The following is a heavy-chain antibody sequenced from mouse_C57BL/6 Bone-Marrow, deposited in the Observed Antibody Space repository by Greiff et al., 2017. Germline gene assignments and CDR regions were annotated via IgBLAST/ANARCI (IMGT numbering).Heavy chain of an antibody. CDR2: IYPGSGNT. J-gene: IGHJ2*01. Sequence: VQLVESGAELVMPGASVKLSCKASGYTFTDYYINWVKQRPGQGLEWIARIYPGSGNTYYNEKFKGKATLTAEKSSSTAYMQLSSLTSEDSAVYFCARSYGSSPWYFDYWGQGTTLTVSS. V-gene: IGHV1-76*01. D-gene: IGHD1-1*01. CDR3: ARSYGSSPWYFDY. CDR1: GYTFTDYY.